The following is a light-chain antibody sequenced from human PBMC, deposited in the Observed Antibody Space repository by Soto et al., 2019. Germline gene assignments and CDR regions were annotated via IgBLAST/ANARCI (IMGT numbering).Light chain of an antibody. CDR3: QQYNNWPPVT. V-gene: IGKV3-15*01. CDR2: GAS. J-gene: IGKJ1*01. Sequence: EIVMTQSPATLPVSPGERATLSCRASQSVSSNLAWYQQKPGQAPRLLISGASTRATGIPARFSGSGSGTEFTLTISSLQSEDFAVYYCQQYNNWPPVTFGQGTKVDIK. CDR1: QSVSSN.